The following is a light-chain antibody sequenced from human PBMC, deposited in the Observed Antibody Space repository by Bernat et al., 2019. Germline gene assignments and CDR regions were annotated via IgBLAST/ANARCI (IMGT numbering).Light chain of an antibody. CDR1: SSDVGGYNY. J-gene: IGLJ3*02. CDR2: EVS. CDR3: SSYAASNYWV. Sequence: QSALTQPPSASGSPGQSVTISCTGTSSDVGGYNYVSWYQQHPGKAPKLMIYEVSQRPSGVPDRFSGSKSGNTASLTVSGLQAEDEADYHWSSYAASNYWVFGGGTKLTVL. V-gene: IGLV2-8*01.